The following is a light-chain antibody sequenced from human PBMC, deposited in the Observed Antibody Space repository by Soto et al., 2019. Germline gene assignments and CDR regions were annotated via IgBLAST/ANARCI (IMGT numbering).Light chain of an antibody. Sequence: ELLLAQSPVTLSLSPGEKATLSCRASQSVSNNYLAWYQQKPGPAPRLLIYGASNRATGIPDRFSGSGSATVFPLTISRLEPEDFAVYYCQQYGSSGTFGQGTKVDIK. CDR2: GAS. V-gene: IGKV3-20*01. CDR3: QQYGSSGT. CDR1: QSVSNNY. J-gene: IGKJ1*01.